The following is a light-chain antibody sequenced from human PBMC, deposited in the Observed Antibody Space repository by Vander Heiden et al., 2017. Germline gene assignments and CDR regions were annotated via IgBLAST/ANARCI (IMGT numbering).Light chain of an antibody. Sequence: EIVLTQSPATLSLSPGERATLSCRASQSVSSYLDWYQQKPGQAPRLLIYDASNMANGIPARFSGSGSGTDFTLTISSLEPEDFAVYYCQQRSNLITFGQGTQMEIK. CDR1: QSVSSY. V-gene: IGKV3-11*01. CDR3: QQRSNLIT. J-gene: IGKJ5*01. CDR2: DAS.